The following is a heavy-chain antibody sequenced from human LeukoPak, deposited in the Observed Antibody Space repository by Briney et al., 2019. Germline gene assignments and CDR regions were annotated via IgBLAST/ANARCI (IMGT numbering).Heavy chain of an antibody. CDR1: GFTFSNYG. CDR2: ISGSGSAT. V-gene: IGHV3-23*01. Sequence: GGSLRLSCAASGFTFSNYGMSWVRQAPGKGLEWVSTISGSGSATYNAGSVKGRFTTSRDNSNNTLYLQMNSLRAEDTAVYYCAKTEAAAAIPAGSDYWGQGTLVTVSS. CDR3: AKTEAAAAIPAGSDY. J-gene: IGHJ4*02. D-gene: IGHD2-2*02.